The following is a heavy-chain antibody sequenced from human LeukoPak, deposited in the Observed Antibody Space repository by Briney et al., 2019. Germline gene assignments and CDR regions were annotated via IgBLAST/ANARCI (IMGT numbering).Heavy chain of an antibody. V-gene: IGHV3-23*01. CDR3: AQDIAWGAFEH. J-gene: IGHJ4*02. Sequence: GGSLRLSCAASGFTFKKYGMNWVRQAPGKGLEWVSGISPSGGGTYYADSVKGRFTISRDDSKSTVSLQMNSLRVEDTALYYCAQDIAWGAFEHWGQGTLVTVSS. D-gene: IGHD7-27*01. CDR1: GFTFKKYG. CDR2: ISPSGGGT.